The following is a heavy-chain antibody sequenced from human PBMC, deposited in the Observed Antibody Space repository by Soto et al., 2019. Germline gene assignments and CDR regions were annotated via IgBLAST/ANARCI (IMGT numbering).Heavy chain of an antibody. D-gene: IGHD3-10*01. CDR2: IIPIFGTA. V-gene: IGHV1-69*13. CDR3: ACYYGSGSYERVDY. Sequence: SVKVSCKASGGTFSSYAISWVRQAPGQGLEWMGGIIPIFGTANYAQKFQGRVTITADESTSTAYMELSSLRSEDTAVYYCACYYGSGSYERVDYWGQGTLVTVSS. CDR1: GGTFSSYA. J-gene: IGHJ4*02.